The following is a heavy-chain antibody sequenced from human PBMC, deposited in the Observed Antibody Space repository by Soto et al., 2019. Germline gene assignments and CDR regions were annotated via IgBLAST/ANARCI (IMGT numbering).Heavy chain of an antibody. CDR1: GYTCTSYA. Sequence: ASLKVSCKASGYTCTSYAMHWARHALGQRLEWMGWINAGNGNTKYSQKFQGRVTITRDTSASTAYMELSSLRSEDTAVYYCASLLAYCGGDCYSFGRYHGFVLSVPGPMFTV. J-gene: IGHJ3*01. D-gene: IGHD2-21*01. V-gene: IGHV1-3*01. CDR3: ASLLAYCGGDCYSFGRYHGFVL. CDR2: INAGNGNT.